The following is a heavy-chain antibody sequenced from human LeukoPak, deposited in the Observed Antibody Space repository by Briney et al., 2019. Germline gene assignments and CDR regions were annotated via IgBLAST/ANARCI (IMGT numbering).Heavy chain of an antibody. CDR3: KWGSSYYYGRDV. J-gene: IGHJ6*02. D-gene: IGHD3-10*01. CDR1: GIYFPNTW. Sequence: GGSLRLSCGVSGIYFPNTWMTWVRQAPGKGLEWVGRIKSKGGGGTADYGAPVKGRFTISRDDLKNMIYLQMNRLKIEDTGIYYCKWGSSYYYGRDVWGRGTTVTVS. V-gene: IGHV3-15*01. CDR2: IKSKGGGGTA.